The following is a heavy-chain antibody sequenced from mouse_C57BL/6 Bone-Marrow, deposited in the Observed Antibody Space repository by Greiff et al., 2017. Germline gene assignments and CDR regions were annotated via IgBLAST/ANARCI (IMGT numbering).Heavy chain of an antibody. J-gene: IGHJ3*01. CDR3: ARKVYYDYLAWFAD. V-gene: IGHV1-22*01. D-gene: IGHD2-4*01. Sequence: VHVKQSGPELVKPGASVKMSCKASGYTFTDYNMHWVKQSHGKSLEWIGYINPNNGGTSYNQKFKGKATLTVNKSSSTAYMELRSLTSEDSAVYYCARKVYYDYLAWFADWGQGTLVTVSA. CDR2: INPNNGGT. CDR1: GYTFTDYN.